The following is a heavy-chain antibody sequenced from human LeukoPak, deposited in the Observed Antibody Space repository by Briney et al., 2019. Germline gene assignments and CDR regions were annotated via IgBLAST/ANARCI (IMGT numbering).Heavy chain of an antibody. Sequence: GGSLRPSCAASGFTVSSNYMSWVRQAPGKGLEWVSVIYSGGSTYYADSVKGRFTISRDNSKNTLYLQMNSLKAEDTAVYYCARNPDGYRQGHHFDYWGQGTLVTVSS. D-gene: IGHD5-18*01. V-gene: IGHV3-66*01. CDR3: ARNPDGYRQGHHFDY. CDR1: GFTVSSNY. CDR2: IYSGGST. J-gene: IGHJ4*02.